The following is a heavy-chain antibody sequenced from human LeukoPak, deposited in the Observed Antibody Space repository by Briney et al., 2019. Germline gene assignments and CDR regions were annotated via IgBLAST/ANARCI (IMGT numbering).Heavy chain of an antibody. J-gene: IGHJ4*02. Sequence: GASVKVSCKASGGTFSSYAISWVRQAPGQGLEWMGRIIPILGIANYAQKFQGRVTITADESTSTAYMELSSLRSEDTAVYYCARDCSSTSCPNTFDYWGQGTLVTVSS. CDR3: ARDCSSTSCPNTFDY. V-gene: IGHV1-69*04. CDR1: GGTFSSYA. CDR2: IIPILGIA. D-gene: IGHD2-2*01.